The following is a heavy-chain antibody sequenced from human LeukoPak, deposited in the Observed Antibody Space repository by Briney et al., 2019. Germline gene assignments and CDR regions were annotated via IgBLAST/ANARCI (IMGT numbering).Heavy chain of an antibody. CDR3: ARVLSNYDFWSGYYTGMGLHFDY. V-gene: IGHV4-38-2*01. D-gene: IGHD3-3*01. CDR2: IYHSGST. CDR1: GYSISSGYY. J-gene: IGHJ4*02. Sequence: KPSETLSLTCAVSGYSISSGYYWGWIRQPPGKGLEWIGSIYHSGSTNYNPSLKSRVTISVDTSKNQFSPKLSSVTAADTAVYYCARVLSNYDFWSGYYTGMGLHFDYWGQGTLVTVSS.